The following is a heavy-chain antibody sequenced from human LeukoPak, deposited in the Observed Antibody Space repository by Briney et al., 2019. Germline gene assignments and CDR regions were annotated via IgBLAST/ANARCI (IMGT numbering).Heavy chain of an antibody. Sequence: GGSLRLSCAASGFTFSSYGMHWVRQAPGKGLEWVAVIWYDGSNKYYADSVKGRFTISRDNSKNTLYLQMNSLRAEDTAVYYCAREGGGYGSGSYYKELDYWGQGTLVTVSS. CDR3: AREGGGYGSGSYYKELDY. V-gene: IGHV3-33*01. CDR1: GFTFSSYG. CDR2: IWYDGSNK. J-gene: IGHJ4*02. D-gene: IGHD3-10*01.